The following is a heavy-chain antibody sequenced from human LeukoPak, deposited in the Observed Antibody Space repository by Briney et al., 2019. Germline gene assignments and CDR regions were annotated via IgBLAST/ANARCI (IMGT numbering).Heavy chain of an antibody. V-gene: IGHV1-2*02. CDR3: APTHGNGYYYYDY. Sequence: ASVKVSCKASGYTFTGYYIHWVRQAPGQGPEWMGWIDPKNGGTDHVQRFQGRVTMTRDTSISTAYMELTNLRSDDTAVYYCAPTHGNGYYYYDYWGQGTQVTVSS. D-gene: IGHD5-12*01. CDR1: GYTFTGYY. CDR2: IDPKNGGT. J-gene: IGHJ4*02.